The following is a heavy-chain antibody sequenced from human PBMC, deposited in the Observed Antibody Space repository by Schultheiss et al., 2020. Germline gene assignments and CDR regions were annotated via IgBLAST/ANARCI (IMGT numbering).Heavy chain of an antibody. D-gene: IGHD2-15*01. Sequence: SVKVSCKASGGNFNISTISWVRQAPGQGLEWMGGITPVSGTTNYAQRFQGRVTITADESTSTAYMELSSLRSEDTAVYYCAREVVYCSAGSCYSLSWFDPWGQGTLVTVSS. V-gene: IGHV1-69*13. CDR2: ITPVSGTT. CDR1: GGNFNIST. J-gene: IGHJ5*02. CDR3: AREVVYCSAGSCYSLSWFDP.